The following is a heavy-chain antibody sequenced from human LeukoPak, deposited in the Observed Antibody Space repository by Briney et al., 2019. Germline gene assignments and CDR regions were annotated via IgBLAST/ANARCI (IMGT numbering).Heavy chain of an antibody. J-gene: IGHJ2*01. D-gene: IGHD3-22*01. Sequence: SETLSLTCTVSGGSISSGNYFWTWIRQPAGKGLEWLGRIYKDGTTNYNPSLKSRVTISIDTSKNEFSLQVTSVTAADTAVYFCARDSVKDTSGFYWYFDLWGRGTLVTVSS. CDR3: ARDSVKDTSGFYWYFDL. V-gene: IGHV4-61*02. CDR1: GGSISSGNYF. CDR2: IYKDGTT.